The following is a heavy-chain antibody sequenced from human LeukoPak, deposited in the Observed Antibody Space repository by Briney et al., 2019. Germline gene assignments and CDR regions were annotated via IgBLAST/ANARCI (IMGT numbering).Heavy chain of an antibody. CDR2: ICGSGGST. D-gene: IGHD3-9*01. CDR3: AKDGLIISTVRYFDWNQGIDY. Sequence: GGSLRLSCAASGFTFNSYAMSWVRQAPGKGLEWVSAICGSGGSTYYADSVKGRFTISRDNSKNTLYLQMNSLRAEDTAVYYCAKDGLIISTVRYFDWNQGIDYWGQGTLVTVSS. J-gene: IGHJ4*02. CDR1: GFTFNSYA. V-gene: IGHV3-23*01.